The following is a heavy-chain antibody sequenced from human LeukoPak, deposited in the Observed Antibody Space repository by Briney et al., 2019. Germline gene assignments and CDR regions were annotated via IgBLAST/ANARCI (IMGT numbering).Heavy chain of an antibody. Sequence: GGSLRLSCAASGFTFSSYSMNWVRQAPGKGLEWVSYISSSSSTIYYADSVKGRFTISRDNAKNSLYLQMNSLRAEDTAVYYCARRGEDYYDSLWYFDYWGQGTLVTVSS. J-gene: IGHJ4*02. V-gene: IGHV3-48*01. CDR1: GFTFSSYS. CDR3: ARRGEDYYDSLWYFDY. D-gene: IGHD3-22*01. CDR2: ISSSSSTI.